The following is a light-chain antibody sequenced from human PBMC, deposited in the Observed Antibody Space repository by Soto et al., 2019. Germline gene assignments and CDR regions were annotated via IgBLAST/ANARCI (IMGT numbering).Light chain of an antibody. J-gene: IGLJ2*01. V-gene: IGLV6-57*02. CDR3: QSYDSSKGVV. Sequence: NFMLTQPHSVSESPGKTVTISCTGSSGSIASNYVQWYQQRPGSAPTTVISEDNQRPSGVPDRFSGSIDSSSNSASLTISGLKTEDEADYYCQSYDSSKGVVFGGGTKLTVL. CDR2: EDN. CDR1: SGSIASNY.